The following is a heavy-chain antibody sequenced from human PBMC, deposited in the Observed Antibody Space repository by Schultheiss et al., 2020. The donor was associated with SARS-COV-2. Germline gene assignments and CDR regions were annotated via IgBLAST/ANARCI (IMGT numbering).Heavy chain of an antibody. CDR2: ISYDGSNK. V-gene: IGHV3-30-3*01. J-gene: IGHJ4*02. CDR3: ARTEGYYGSGSYYKPFDY. D-gene: IGHD3-10*01. Sequence: GGSLRLSCAASGFTFSSYAMHWVRQAPGKGLEWVAVISYDGSNKYYADSVKGRFTISRDNSKNTLYLQRNSLRAEDTAVYYCARTEGYYGSGSYYKPFDYWGQGTLVTVSS. CDR1: GFTFSSYA.